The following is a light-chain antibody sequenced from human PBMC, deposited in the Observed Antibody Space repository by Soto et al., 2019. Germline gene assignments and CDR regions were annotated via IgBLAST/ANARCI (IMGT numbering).Light chain of an antibody. CDR2: DAS. CDR3: QQYNSYPET. CDR1: QSISSW. Sequence: DIQMTQSPSTLSASVGDRVTITCRASQSISSWLAWYQHKPGKAPEFLIYDASTLESGVPSRFSGSGSGTEFTLTISSLQPDDFATYYCQQYNSYPETFGQGTKVEIK. V-gene: IGKV1-5*01. J-gene: IGKJ1*01.